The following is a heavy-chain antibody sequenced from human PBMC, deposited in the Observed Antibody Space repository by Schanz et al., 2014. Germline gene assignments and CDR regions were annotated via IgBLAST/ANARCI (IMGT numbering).Heavy chain of an antibody. V-gene: IGHV3-15*01. Sequence: EVQLVASGGGLVKPGGSLRLSCAVSGLTFSSAWMGWVRQAPGKGLKWVGRLKSKTDGGTTDYAAPVKGRFNVSRDDSKKTLDRQMNFLTTEYKGVECCPTHRGITVRPGFDYWGHGTLVTVAS. CDR2: LKSKTDGGTT. D-gene: IGHD6-6*01. J-gene: IGHJ4*01. CDR3: PTHRGITVRPGFDY. CDR1: GLTFSSAW.